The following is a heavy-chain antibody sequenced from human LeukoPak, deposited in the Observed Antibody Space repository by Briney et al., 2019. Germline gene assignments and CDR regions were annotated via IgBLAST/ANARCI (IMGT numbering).Heavy chain of an antibody. V-gene: IGHV3-21*01. D-gene: IGHD4-17*01. CDR1: GFTFSSYS. CDR2: ISSSSSYI. CDR3: AREDTVTAKFDY. J-gene: IGHJ4*02. Sequence: GGSLRLSSAASGFTFSSYSMNWVRQAPGKGLEWVSSISSSSSYIYYADSVKGRFTISRDNAKNSLYLQMNSLRAEDTAVYYCAREDTVTAKFDYRGQGTLVTVSS.